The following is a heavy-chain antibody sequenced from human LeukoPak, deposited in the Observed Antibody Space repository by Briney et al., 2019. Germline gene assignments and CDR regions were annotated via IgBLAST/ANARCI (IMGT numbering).Heavy chain of an antibody. V-gene: IGHV1-18*01. CDR2: ISTYNGHT. CDR1: GYTFTSYG. CDR3: ARVPDYGDYLHFDY. J-gene: IGHJ4*02. D-gene: IGHD4-17*01. Sequence: GASVKVSCKASGYTFTSYGISWVRQAPGQGLEWMGWISTYNGHTNYAQKLQGRVTMTTDTSTSTAYMELRSLRSDDTAVYYCARVPDYGDYLHFDYWGQGTLVTVSS.